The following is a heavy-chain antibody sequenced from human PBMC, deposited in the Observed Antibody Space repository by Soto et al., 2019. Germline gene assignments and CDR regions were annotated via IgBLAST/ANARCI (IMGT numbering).Heavy chain of an antibody. CDR2: VRNTAYGETT. V-gene: IGHV3-49*03. D-gene: IGHD6-13*01. CDR1: GFTFADYA. J-gene: IGHJ6*02. CDR3: ARYTDTSRYSYYGMDV. Sequence: EVQVVESGGGLVEPGRSLRLSCTTSGFTFADYAMSWFRLAPGKGLEWVGIVRNTAYGETTEYAASVRGRFTISRDNSKSIAYLQMNSLTSEDTAVYYCARYTDTSRYSYYGMDVWGHGTTVTVSS.